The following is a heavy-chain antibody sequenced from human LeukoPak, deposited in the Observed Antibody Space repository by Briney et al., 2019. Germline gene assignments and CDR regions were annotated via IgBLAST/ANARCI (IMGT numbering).Heavy chain of an antibody. CDR3: ARAPVRYSSGWYDY. Sequence: GGSLRLSCAASGFTFSIYEMNWVRQAPGKGLEWVSYISSSGSTIYYADSVKGRFTISRDNAKNSLYLQMNSLRAEDTAVYYCARAPVRYSSGWYDYWGQGTLVSVSS. J-gene: IGHJ4*02. D-gene: IGHD6-19*01. CDR2: ISSSGSTI. CDR1: GFTFSIYE. V-gene: IGHV3-48*03.